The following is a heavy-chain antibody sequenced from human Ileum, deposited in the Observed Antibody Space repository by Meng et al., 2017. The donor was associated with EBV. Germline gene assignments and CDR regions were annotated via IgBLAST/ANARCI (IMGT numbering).Heavy chain of an antibody. Sequence: GQRQGSGPGLVKPSGTLSPTFLVSDLYITNNYWWSWVRQPPGKGLEWIGEIYYSGNTYYNPSLKSRVTISVDKSNNQFSLRLSSVTAADTAVYYCARGGSGYYYGSGFDYWGQGTLVTVSS. V-gene: IGHV4-4*02. CDR3: ARGGSGYYYGSGFDY. D-gene: IGHD3-10*01. J-gene: IGHJ4*02. CDR1: DLYITNNYW. CDR2: IYYSGNT.